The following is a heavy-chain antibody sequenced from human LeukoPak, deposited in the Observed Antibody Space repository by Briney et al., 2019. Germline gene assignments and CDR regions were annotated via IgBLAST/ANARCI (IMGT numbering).Heavy chain of an antibody. CDR2: IYPGDSDT. D-gene: IGHD3-22*01. CDR1: GYSFTSYW. CDR3: ASASGDSSGYNEGLDY. J-gene: IGHJ4*02. Sequence: GESLKISCKGSGYSFTSYWIGWVRQMPGKGLEWMGIIYPGDSDTRYSPSFQGQVTISADKSISTAYLQWSSLKASDTAMYYCASASGDSSGYNEGLDYWGREPLVTVSS. V-gene: IGHV5-51*01.